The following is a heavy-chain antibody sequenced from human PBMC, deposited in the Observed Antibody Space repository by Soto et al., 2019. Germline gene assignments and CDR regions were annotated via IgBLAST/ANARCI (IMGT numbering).Heavy chain of an antibody. D-gene: IGHD2-2*01. Sequence: SETLSLTCTVSGGSISTIGYYWGWIRQPPGKGLEWIGSVDYSGSTYYNPSLKSRVTISVDTSKNQFSLKLSSVTAADTAVYYCARTSSPQRNYGMDVWGQGTTVTVSS. CDR2: VDYSGST. V-gene: IGHV4-39*01. CDR1: GGSISTIGYY. J-gene: IGHJ6*02. CDR3: ARTSSPQRNYGMDV.